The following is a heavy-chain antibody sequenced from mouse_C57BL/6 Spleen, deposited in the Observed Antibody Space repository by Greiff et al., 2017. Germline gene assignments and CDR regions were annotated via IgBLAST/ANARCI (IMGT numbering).Heavy chain of an antibody. J-gene: IGHJ2*01. V-gene: IGHV5-6*01. D-gene: IGHD3-2*02. Sequence: DVHLVESGGDLVKPGGSLKLSCAASGFTFSSYGMSWVRQTPDKRLEWVATISSGGSYTYYPDSVKGRFTISRDNAKNTLYLQMSSLKSEDTAMYYCARHGDSSGYFDYWGQGTTLTVSS. CDR2: ISSGGSYT. CDR1: GFTFSSYG. CDR3: ARHGDSSGYFDY.